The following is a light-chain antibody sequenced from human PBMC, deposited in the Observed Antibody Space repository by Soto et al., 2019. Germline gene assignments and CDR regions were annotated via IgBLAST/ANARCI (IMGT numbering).Light chain of an antibody. CDR2: DAS. V-gene: IGKV1-5*01. Sequence: DIQMTQSPYTLSASVGDRVTITCRASQGISTWVAWYQQKPGTAPKLLIYDASSLESGVPSRFSGSGSGTEFTLTISSLQPDDYATDYCQQYSSYSRTFGQGTKVEIK. J-gene: IGKJ1*01. CDR1: QGISTW. CDR3: QQYSSYSRT.